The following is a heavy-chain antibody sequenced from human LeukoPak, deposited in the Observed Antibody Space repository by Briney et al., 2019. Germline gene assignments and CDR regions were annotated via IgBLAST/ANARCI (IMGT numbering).Heavy chain of an antibody. CDR3: ATGYSNYDYNLRHDY. V-gene: IGHV3-11*04. Sequence: GGSLRLSCAASGFTFSDYYMSWIRQAPGKGLEWVSYISSSGSTIYYADSVKGRFTISRDNAKNSLYLQMNSLRAEDTAVYYCATGYSNYDYNLRHDYWGQGTLVTVSS. D-gene: IGHD4-11*01. J-gene: IGHJ4*02. CDR2: ISSSGSTI. CDR1: GFTFSDYY.